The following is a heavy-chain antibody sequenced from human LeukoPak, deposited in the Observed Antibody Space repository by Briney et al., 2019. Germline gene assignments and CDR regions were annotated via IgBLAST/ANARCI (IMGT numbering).Heavy chain of an antibody. Sequence: GGPLRLSCAASGFTFSSYSMNWVRQAPGKGLEWVSSFSSSSSYIYYADSVRGRFHISRDNAENSLYLQMNSLRAEDTAFLYCARNMGRGYYFAEGYWGQGILVTVSS. CDR1: GFTFSSYS. CDR3: ARNMGRGYYFAEGY. J-gene: IGHJ4*02. D-gene: IGHD3-3*01. CDR2: FSSSSSYI. V-gene: IGHV3-21*04.